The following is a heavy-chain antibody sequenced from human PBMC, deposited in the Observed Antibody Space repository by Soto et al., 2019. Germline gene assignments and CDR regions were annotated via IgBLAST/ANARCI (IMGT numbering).Heavy chain of an antibody. V-gene: IGHV4-34*01. J-gene: IGHJ6*02. CDR2: INHSGST. Sequence: QVQLQQWGAGLLKPSETLSLTCAVYGGSFSGYYWSWIRQPPGKGLEWIGEINHSGSTNYNPSLKSRVTISVDTSKNQFSLKLSSVTAADTAVYYCARLRWDWVFFKVGSPGDNAYGMDVWGQGTTVTVSS. D-gene: IGHD4-17*01. CDR3: ARLRWDWVFFKVGSPGDNAYGMDV. CDR1: GGSFSGYY.